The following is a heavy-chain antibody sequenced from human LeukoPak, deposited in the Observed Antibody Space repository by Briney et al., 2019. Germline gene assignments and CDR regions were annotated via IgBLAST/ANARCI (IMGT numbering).Heavy chain of an antibody. CDR2: INHSGST. CDR1: GGSFSGYY. V-gene: IGHV4-34*01. CDR3: ARGGVGAIYYFDY. Sequence: SETLSLTCAVYGGSFSGYYWSWIRQPPGKGLEWIGEINHSGSTNYNPSLKSRVTISVDTSKNQFSLKLSSVTAADTAVYYCARGGVGAIYYFDYWGQGTLVTVSS. J-gene: IGHJ4*02. D-gene: IGHD1-26*01.